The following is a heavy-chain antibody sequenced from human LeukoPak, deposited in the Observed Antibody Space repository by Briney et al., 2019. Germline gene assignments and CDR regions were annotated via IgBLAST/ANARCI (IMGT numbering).Heavy chain of an antibody. Sequence: ASVKVSCKASGYTFTSYYMHWVRQAPGQGLEWMGIINPSGGSTTYAQTFQGRVTMTRDTSTSTVYMELSSLRSEDTAVYYCAREQVDYYYGMDVWGQGTTVTVSS. CDR3: AREQVDYYYGMDV. CDR2: INPSGGST. CDR1: GYTFTSYY. V-gene: IGHV1-46*01. J-gene: IGHJ6*02. D-gene: IGHD1-26*01.